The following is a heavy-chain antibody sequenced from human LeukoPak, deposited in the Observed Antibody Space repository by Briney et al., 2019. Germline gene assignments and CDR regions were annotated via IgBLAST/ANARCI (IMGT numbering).Heavy chain of an antibody. CDR2: INHSGST. Sequence: SETLSLTCTVSGGSISSSNYYWAWIRQPPGKGLEWIGEINHSGSTNYNPSLKSRVTISVDTSKNQFSLKLSSVTAADTAVYYCATGYYFDYWGQGTLVTVSS. CDR1: GGSISSSNYY. CDR3: ATGYYFDY. V-gene: IGHV4-39*07. J-gene: IGHJ4*02.